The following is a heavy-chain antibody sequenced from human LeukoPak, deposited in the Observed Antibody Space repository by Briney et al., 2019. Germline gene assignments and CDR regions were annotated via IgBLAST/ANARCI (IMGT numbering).Heavy chain of an antibody. D-gene: IGHD1-7*01. CDR3: AKLEGTTTD. J-gene: IGHJ4*02. V-gene: IGHV3-23*01. Sequence: PGGSLRLSCAASGFTFSSYAMSWVRQAPGKGLEWVSAIGSSGSSTYYGDSVKGRFTISRDNSKDTLYLQMNSLRAEDTAVYYCAKLEGTTTDWGQGTLVTVSS. CDR2: IGSSGSST. CDR1: GFTFSSYA.